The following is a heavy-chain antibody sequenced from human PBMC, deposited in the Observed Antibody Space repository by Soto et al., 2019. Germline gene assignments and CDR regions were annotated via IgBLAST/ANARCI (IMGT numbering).Heavy chain of an antibody. D-gene: IGHD6-13*01. Sequence: ASVKVSCTASGYTFTSYYMHWVQQAPGQGLEWMGIINPNSGITNYAQNFQGRVTMTRDTSTSTVYMELSSLKSEDTAVYYCARSRGAAAGINWFDPWGQGTLVTVSS. CDR3: ARSRGAAAGINWFDP. J-gene: IGHJ5*02. CDR2: INPNSGIT. V-gene: IGHV1-46*03. CDR1: GYTFTSYY.